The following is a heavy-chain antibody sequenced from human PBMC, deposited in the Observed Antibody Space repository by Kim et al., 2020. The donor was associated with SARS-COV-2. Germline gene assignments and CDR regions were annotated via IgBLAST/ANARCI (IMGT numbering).Heavy chain of an antibody. Sequence: KGPLTISRDNPKNTLYLQMNSLRVEDTAVYYCAKIDCSGGSCYPYYFDYWGQGTLVTVSS. V-gene: IGHV3-23*01. J-gene: IGHJ4*02. CDR3: AKIDCSGGSCYPYYFDY. D-gene: IGHD2-15*01.